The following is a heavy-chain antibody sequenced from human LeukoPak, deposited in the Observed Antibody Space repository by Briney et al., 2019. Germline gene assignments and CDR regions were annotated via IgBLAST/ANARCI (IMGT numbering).Heavy chain of an antibody. J-gene: IGHJ4*02. V-gene: IGHV3-23*01. CDR3: ARDPPDY. CDR1: GFTFSSYA. Sequence: PGGSLRLSFAASGFTFSSYAMHWVRQAPGKGLEWFSTISGSGAFTYSAASVKGRVPLSRENSKHTVSLQMNRVRAEDRAVYYCARDPPDYWGQGTLVTVSS. CDR2: ISGSGAFT.